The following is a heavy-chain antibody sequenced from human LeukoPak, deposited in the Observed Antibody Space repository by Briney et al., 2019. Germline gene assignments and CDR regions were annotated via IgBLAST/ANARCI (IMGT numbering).Heavy chain of an antibody. CDR2: ISWNSGSI. CDR1: GFTFDDYA. D-gene: IGHD6-13*01. CDR3: AKDLYSSSWYYFDY. J-gene: IGHJ4*02. Sequence: GGSLRLSCAASGFTFDDYAMHWVRQAPGKGLEWVSGISWNSGSIGYADSVKGRFTISRDNAKNSLYLQMISLRAEDTALYYCAKDLYSSSWYYFDYWGQGTLVTVSS. V-gene: IGHV3-9*01.